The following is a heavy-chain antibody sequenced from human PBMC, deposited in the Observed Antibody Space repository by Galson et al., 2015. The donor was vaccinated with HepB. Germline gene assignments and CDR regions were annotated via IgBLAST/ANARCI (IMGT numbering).Heavy chain of an antibody. CDR1: GFTFSSYA. CDR2: ISYDGSNK. V-gene: IGHV3-30-3*01. J-gene: IGHJ4*02. CDR3: ARDSHSSGWSELNY. Sequence: SLRLSCAASGFTFSSYAMHWVRQAPGKGLEWVAVISYDGSNKYYADSVKGRFTISRDNSKNTLYLQMNSLRAEDTAVYYCARDSHSSGWSELNYWGQGTLVTVSS. D-gene: IGHD6-19*01.